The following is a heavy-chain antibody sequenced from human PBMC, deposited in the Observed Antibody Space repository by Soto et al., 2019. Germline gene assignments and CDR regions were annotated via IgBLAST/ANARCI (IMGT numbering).Heavy chain of an antibody. J-gene: IGHJ4*02. CDR2: IYWDDDK. CDR3: AHRPVVVGAYYFDY. CDR1: GFSLTTSGAA. V-gene: IGHV2-5*02. D-gene: IGHD2-21*01. Sequence: QITLKESGPTLVKPTQTLTLTCMFSGFSLTTSGAAVAWIRQSPGKALEWLALIYWDDDKRYNPSVKSRRTITKDTTKNKVVLTTSNMDPVDTGTYYCAHRPVVVGAYYFDYWGQGTLVTVSS.